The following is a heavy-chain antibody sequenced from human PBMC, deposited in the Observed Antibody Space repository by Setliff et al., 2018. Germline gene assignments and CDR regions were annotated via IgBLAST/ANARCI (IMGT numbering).Heavy chain of an antibody. V-gene: IGHV3-48*04. D-gene: IGHD2-2*03. CDR1: GFTFSDYS. CDR3: ARDGYPGTS. J-gene: IGHJ5*02. Sequence: GGSLRLSCAASGFTFSDYSMNWVRQAPGKGLEWLSYITGSSSVIHYADSVKGRFTISRDNARNSLYLQMNSLRVEDTAVYYCARDGYPGTSWGQGTLVTVSS. CDR2: ITGSSSVI.